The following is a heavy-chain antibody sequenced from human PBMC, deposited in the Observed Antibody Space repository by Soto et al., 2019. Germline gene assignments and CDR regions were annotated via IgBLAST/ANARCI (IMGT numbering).Heavy chain of an antibody. CDR2: ISGSGGST. Sequence: GGSLRLSCAASGFTFSSYAMSWVRQAPGKGLEWVSAISGSGGSTYYAYSVKGRFTISRDNSKNTLYLQMNSLRAEDTAVYYCAKAGAVAGLFDYWGQGTLVTVSS. CDR3: AKAGAVAGLFDY. CDR1: GFTFSSYA. V-gene: IGHV3-23*01. D-gene: IGHD6-19*01. J-gene: IGHJ4*02.